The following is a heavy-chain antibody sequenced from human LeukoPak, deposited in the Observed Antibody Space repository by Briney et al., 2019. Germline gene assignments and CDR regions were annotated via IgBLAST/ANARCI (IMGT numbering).Heavy chain of an antibody. CDR2: LRSKANSYAT. Sequence: GGSLTLYSAAAAFTFSGTARHWVRQASGKGLQWVGRLRSKANSYATAYAASVKGRFTISRDDSKNTAYLQMNSLKTEDTAVYYCTRRGGYCSSTSCSYWGQGTLVSVSS. V-gene: IGHV3-73*01. J-gene: IGHJ4*02. CDR1: AFTFSGTA. CDR3: TRRGGYCSSTSCSY. D-gene: IGHD2-2*01.